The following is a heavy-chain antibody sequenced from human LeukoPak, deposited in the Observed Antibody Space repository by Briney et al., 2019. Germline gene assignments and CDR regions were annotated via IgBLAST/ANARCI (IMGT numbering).Heavy chain of an antibody. D-gene: IGHD3-9*01. CDR1: GGSISSSSYY. CDR3: ARQRRYFDWFPLGDAFDI. V-gene: IGHV4-39*01. J-gene: IGHJ3*02. CDR2: IYYGST. Sequence: SETLSLTRTVSGGSISSSSYYWGWIRQPPGKGLEWIGSIYYGSTYYNPSLKSRVTISVDTSKNQFSLKLSSVTAADTAVYYCARQRRYFDWFPLGDAFDIWGQGTMVTVSS.